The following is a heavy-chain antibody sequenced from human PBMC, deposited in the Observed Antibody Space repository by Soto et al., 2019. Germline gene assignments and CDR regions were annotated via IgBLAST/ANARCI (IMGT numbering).Heavy chain of an antibody. Sequence: GGSLRLSCAASGFTFSSYWMHWVRQAPGKGLVWVSRINSDGSSTSYADSVKGRFTISRYNAKTTLYLQMNSLRAEDTAVYYCAREMVGSSTSCVDYWGQGXLVTVYS. CDR1: GFTFSSYW. CDR2: INSDGSST. CDR3: AREMVGSSTSCVDY. D-gene: IGHD2-2*01. V-gene: IGHV3-74*01. J-gene: IGHJ4*02.